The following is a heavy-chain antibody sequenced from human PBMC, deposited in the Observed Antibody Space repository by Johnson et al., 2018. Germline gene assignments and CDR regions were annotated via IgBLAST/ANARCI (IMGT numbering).Heavy chain of an antibody. CDR2: IWYDGSNK. V-gene: IGHV3-33*01. J-gene: IGHJ4*02. CDR3: ARGFPTGTSHFDF. Sequence: QVQLQESGGGVVQPGRSLRLSCAAPGFTFSSYGMHWVRQAPGKGLEWVAVIWYDGSNKYYADSVKGRFTISRDNSKNTLYLQMNSLRAEDTAVYYCARGFPTGTSHFDFWGQGTLVTVSS. CDR1: GFTFSSYG. D-gene: IGHD1-7*01.